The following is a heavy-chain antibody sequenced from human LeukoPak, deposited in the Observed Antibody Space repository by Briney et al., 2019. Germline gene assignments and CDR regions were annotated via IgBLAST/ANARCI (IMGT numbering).Heavy chain of an antibody. D-gene: IGHD5-24*01. CDR3: ARIRDGYNAAYDI. Sequence: ASVKVSCKASGYTFTNYYIDGVRQAPGQGLEWMGVINPGGANTNYAQNFQGRVTMTRDTSTTTVYMELSSLRSEDTAIYYCARIRDGYNAAYDIWGQGTVVTVPS. J-gene: IGHJ3*02. V-gene: IGHV1-46*01. CDR1: GYTFTNYY. CDR2: INPGGANT.